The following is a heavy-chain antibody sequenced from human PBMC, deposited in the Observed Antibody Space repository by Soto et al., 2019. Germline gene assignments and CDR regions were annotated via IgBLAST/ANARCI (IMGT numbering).Heavy chain of an antibody. Sequence: SGPTLVNPTQTLTLTCTFSGFSLSTSGVGVGWIRQPPGKALEWLALIYWDDDKRYSPSLKSRLTITKDTSKNQVVLTMTNMDPVDTATYYCAHRLREIAAAGFDYWGQGTLVNRLL. CDR3: AHRLREIAAAGFDY. D-gene: IGHD6-13*01. V-gene: IGHV2-5*02. CDR2: IYWDDDK. CDR1: GFSLSTSGVG. J-gene: IGHJ4*02.